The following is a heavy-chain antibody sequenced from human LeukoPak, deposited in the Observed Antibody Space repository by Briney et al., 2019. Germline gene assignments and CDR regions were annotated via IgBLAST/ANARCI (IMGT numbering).Heavy chain of an antibody. CDR2: INAGNGNT. CDR1: GYTFTSYA. Sequence: ASVKFSCKASGYTFTSYAMHWVRQAPGQRLEWMGWINAGNGNTKYSQKFQGRVTITRDTSASTAYMELSSLRSEDTAVYYCARAAGLGTIRYFDWLLRIWGQGTLVTVSS. J-gene: IGHJ4*02. CDR3: ARAAGLGTIRYFDWLLRI. V-gene: IGHV1-3*01. D-gene: IGHD3-9*01.